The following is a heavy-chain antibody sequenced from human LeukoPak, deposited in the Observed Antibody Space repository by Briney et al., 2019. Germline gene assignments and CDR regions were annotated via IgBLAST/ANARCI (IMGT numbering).Heavy chain of an antibody. V-gene: IGHV4-4*07. D-gene: IGHD2-2*01. CDR1: GGSISSYY. CDR3: ARDLVTPAAGPIDAFDI. CDR2: IYTSGST. Sequence: SETLSLTCTVSGGSISSYYWSWIRQPAGKGLEWIGRIYTSGSTNYNPSLKSRVTISVDTSKNQFSLKLSSVTAADTAVYYCARDLVTPAAGPIDAFDIWGQGTMVTVSS. J-gene: IGHJ3*02.